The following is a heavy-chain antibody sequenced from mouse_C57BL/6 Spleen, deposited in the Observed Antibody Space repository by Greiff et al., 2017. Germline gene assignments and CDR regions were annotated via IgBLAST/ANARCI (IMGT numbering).Heavy chain of an antibody. V-gene: IGHV1-80*01. J-gene: IGHJ4*01. CDR2: IYPGDGDT. Sequence: QVQLQQSGAELVKPGASVKISCKASGYAFSSYWMNWVKQRPGKGLEWIGQIYPGDGDTNYNGKFKGKATLTADKSSSTAYMQLSSLTSEESAVYFCARGGNYYGLYAMDYWGQGTSVTVSS. D-gene: IGHD1-1*01. CDR3: ARGGNYYGLYAMDY. CDR1: GYAFSSYW.